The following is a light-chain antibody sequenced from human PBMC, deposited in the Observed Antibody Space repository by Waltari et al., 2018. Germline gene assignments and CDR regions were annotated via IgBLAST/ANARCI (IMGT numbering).Light chain of an antibody. Sequence: SYELTQPPSVSVSPGQTARITCSGHALPKDESQWYQPNPGQVPVLVMYKDTERPSGIPERFSGSTSGTTVTLTIGGVQAEDEADYYCQSADTSGSWVFGGGTKLAVL. J-gene: IGLJ3*02. CDR2: KDT. V-gene: IGLV3-25*03. CDR1: ALPKDE. CDR3: QSADTSGSWV.